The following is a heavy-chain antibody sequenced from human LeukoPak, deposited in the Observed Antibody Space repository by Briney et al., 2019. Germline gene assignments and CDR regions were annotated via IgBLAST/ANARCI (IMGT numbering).Heavy chain of an antibody. J-gene: IGHJ5*02. V-gene: IGHV4-34*01. CDR1: GGSFSGYY. Sequence: SETLSLTCAVYGGSFSGYYWSWIRQPPGKGLKWIGEINHSGSTNYNPSLKSRDTITVDPSKNQFSLKLSSVTAADTAVYYCARHSSSWYFARGWFDPWGQRTLVTVSS. CDR3: ARHSSSWYFARGWFDP. D-gene: IGHD6-13*01. CDR2: INHSGST.